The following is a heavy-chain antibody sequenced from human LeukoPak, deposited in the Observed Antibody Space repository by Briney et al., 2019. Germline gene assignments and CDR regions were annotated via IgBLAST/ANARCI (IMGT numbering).Heavy chain of an antibody. J-gene: IGHJ4*02. CDR2: ISSSSSYI. Sequence: GGSLRLSCAASGFTFSSYSMNWVRQAPGKGLEWVSSISSSSSYIYYADSVKGRFTISRDNAKNSLYLQMNSLRAEDTAVYYCAREGRSGGSCYQIFDYWGQGTLVTVSS. D-gene: IGHD2-15*01. V-gene: IGHV3-21*01. CDR3: AREGRSGGSCYQIFDY. CDR1: GFTFSSYS.